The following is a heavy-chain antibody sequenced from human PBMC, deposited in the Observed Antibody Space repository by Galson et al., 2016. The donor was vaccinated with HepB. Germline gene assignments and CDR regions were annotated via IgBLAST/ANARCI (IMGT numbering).Heavy chain of an antibody. CDR3: AKDGGYSGYIDAFDAFDI. V-gene: IGHV1-3*01. Sequence: SVKVSCKASGYTSTNYVIHWVRQAPGQRLEWMGWINADSANTKHSQKLQGRVTITRDTAASTAYMELSSLRSEDTAVYYCAKDGGYSGYIDAFDAFDIWGQGTMVTVSS. CDR1: GYTSTNYV. J-gene: IGHJ3*02. CDR2: INADSANT. D-gene: IGHD5-12*01.